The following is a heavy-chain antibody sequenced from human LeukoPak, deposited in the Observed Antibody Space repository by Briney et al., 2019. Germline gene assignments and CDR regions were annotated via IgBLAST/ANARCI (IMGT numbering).Heavy chain of an antibody. CDR1: GFTRSSYS. CDR3: ARDPWTSDY. CDR2: ISSTSSYK. Sequence: GGSLRLSCAASGFTRSSYSMNWVRQAPGKGLEWVSCISSTSSYKYYADSVKGQFTISRDNAKNSLYLQMNSLRADDTAVYYCARDPWTSDYWGQGTLVTVSS. D-gene: IGHD3/OR15-3a*01. J-gene: IGHJ4*02. V-gene: IGHV3-21*01.